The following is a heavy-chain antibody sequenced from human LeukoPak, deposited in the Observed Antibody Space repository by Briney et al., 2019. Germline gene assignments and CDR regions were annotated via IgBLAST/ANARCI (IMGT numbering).Heavy chain of an antibody. CDR2: ISTSGSST. CDR1: GLTFNDYY. J-gene: IGHJ4*02. V-gene: IGHV3-11*01. D-gene: IGHD3-10*01. Sequence: PGGSLRLSSAASGLTFNDYYMTWIRQAPGKGLQWLAYISTSGSSTYYADSVKGRFTISRDNGKNSLFLQMNSLGPEDTAVYYCAASVSGMVPFDNWGQGTLVTVSS. CDR3: AASVSGMVPFDN.